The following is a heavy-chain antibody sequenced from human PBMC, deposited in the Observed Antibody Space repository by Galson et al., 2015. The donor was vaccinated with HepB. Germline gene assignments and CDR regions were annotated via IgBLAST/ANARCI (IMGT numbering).Heavy chain of an antibody. V-gene: IGHV1-46*01. CDR1: GDTFTNYH. CDR3: AREFGGAVRGIITPSRYGMDV. Sequence: SVKVSCKASGDTFTNYHMHWVRQAPGQGLEWMGIINPSGGSTRYAQKFQGRVTMTRDTSTSTVYMELSSLRSEDTAVYYCAREFGGAVRGIITPSRYGMDVWGQGTTVTVSS. J-gene: IGHJ6*02. CDR2: INPSGGST. D-gene: IGHD3-10*01.